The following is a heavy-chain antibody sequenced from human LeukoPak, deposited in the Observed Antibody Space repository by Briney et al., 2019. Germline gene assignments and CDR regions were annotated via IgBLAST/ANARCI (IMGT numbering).Heavy chain of an antibody. CDR2: ICGSGGST. CDR3: AKDPRRIVGATPDY. CDR1: GFTFSIYA. V-gene: IGHV3-23*01. Sequence: GGSLRLSCAASGFTFSIYAMSCAPRAPGKGLECVSAICGSGGSTYYADSVKGRFPIPRDSSKNTLYLQMTSLRAEGTAVYYCAKDPRRIVGATPDYWGQGTLVTVSS. J-gene: IGHJ4*02. D-gene: IGHD1-26*01.